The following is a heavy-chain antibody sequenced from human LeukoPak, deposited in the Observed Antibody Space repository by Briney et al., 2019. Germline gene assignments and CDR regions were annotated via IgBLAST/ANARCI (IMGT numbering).Heavy chain of an antibody. Sequence: SETLSLTCTVSGASMTDYYWSWIRQPPGKGLEWIAYSHYSGETKYNPSLKSRVTISVDTSKNQFSLKLSSVTAADTAVYFCARQPGGTAAFDIWGQGTTVTVSA. V-gene: IGHV4-59*08. D-gene: IGHD1-14*01. CDR3: ARQPGGTAAFDI. J-gene: IGHJ3*02. CDR2: SHYSGET. CDR1: GASMTDYY.